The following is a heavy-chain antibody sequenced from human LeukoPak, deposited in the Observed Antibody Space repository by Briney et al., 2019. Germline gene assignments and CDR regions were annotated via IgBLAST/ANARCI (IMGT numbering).Heavy chain of an antibody. CDR1: GFTFSSYS. V-gene: IGHV3-21*01. Sequence: GGSLRLSCAASGFTFSSYSMNWVRQAPGKGLEWVSSISSSSSYIYYADSVKGRFTISRDNSKNTLYLQMNSLRAEDTAVYYCARGPIAVAYYYYYYMDVWGKGTTVTVSS. CDR3: ARGPIAVAYYYYYYMDV. CDR2: ISSSSSYI. J-gene: IGHJ6*03. D-gene: IGHD6-19*01.